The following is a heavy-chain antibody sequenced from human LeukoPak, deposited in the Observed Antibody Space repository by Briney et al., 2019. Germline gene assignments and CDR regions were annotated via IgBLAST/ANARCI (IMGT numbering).Heavy chain of an antibody. D-gene: IGHD4-11*01. CDR3: ARSALHAFLLPANDAFDI. V-gene: IGHV3-21*01. Sequence: GGSLRLSCAASGFTFSSYSMNWVRQAPGKGLEWVSSISSSSSYIYYADSVKGRFTISRDNAKNSLYLQMNSLRAEDTAVYYCARSALHAFLLPANDAFDIWGQGTMVTVSS. CDR1: GFTFSSYS. J-gene: IGHJ3*02. CDR2: ISSSSSYI.